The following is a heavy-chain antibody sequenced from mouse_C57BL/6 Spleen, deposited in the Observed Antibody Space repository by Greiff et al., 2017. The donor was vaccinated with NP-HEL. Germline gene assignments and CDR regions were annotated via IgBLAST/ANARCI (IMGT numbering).Heavy chain of an antibody. CDR1: GFSLTSYG. CDR3: ARNALYGYDAFDY. D-gene: IGHD2-2*01. V-gene: IGHV2-2*01. J-gene: IGHJ2*01. Sequence: VKLVESGPGLVQPSQSLSITCTVSGFSLTSYGVHWVRQSPGKGLEWLGVIWSGGSTDYNAAFISRLSISKDNSKSQVFFKMNSLQADDTAIYYCARNALYGYDAFDYWGQGTTLTVSS. CDR2: IWSGGST.